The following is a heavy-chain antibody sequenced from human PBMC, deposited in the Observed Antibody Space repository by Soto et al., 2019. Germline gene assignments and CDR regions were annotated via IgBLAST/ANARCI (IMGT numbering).Heavy chain of an antibody. CDR1: GYTFTSYG. J-gene: IGHJ6*02. Sequence: ASVKVSCKASGYTFTSYGISWVRQAPGQGLEWMGWISAYNGNTNYAQKLQGRVTMTTDTSTSTAYMELRSLRSDDTAVYYCARDQGDCSGGSCYSYYYYGMDVWGQGTTVNVSS. V-gene: IGHV1-18*01. D-gene: IGHD2-15*01. CDR2: ISAYNGNT. CDR3: ARDQGDCSGGSCYSYYYYGMDV.